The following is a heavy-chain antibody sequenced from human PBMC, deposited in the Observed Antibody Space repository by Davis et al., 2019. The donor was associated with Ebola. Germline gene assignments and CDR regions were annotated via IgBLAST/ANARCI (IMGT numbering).Heavy chain of an antibody. CDR1: GFTFSSYA. Sequence: GESLKISCAASGFTFSSYAMSWVRQAPGKGLEWVSAISGSGGSTYYADSVKGRFTISRDNSKNTLYLQMNSLRDEDTAVYYCARSVPGIAVAGYFDYWGQGTLVTVSS. CDR2: ISGSGGST. J-gene: IGHJ4*02. D-gene: IGHD6-19*01. CDR3: ARSVPGIAVAGYFDY. V-gene: IGHV3-23*01.